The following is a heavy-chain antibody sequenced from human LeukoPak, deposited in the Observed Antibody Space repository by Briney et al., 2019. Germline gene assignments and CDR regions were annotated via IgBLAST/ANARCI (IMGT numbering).Heavy chain of an antibody. CDR1: GGTFSSYI. CDR3: ARVDRYYFYMDV. CDR2: IIPLFNTP. J-gene: IGHJ6*03. V-gene: IGHV1-69*05. Sequence: GSSVKVSCKASGGTFSSYIITWVRQAPGQGLEWMGGIIPLFNTPNYAQKFQGRVTFTTDDSTHTSYVELRSLRSEDTAVYYCARVDRYYFYMDVWGKGTTVTVSS.